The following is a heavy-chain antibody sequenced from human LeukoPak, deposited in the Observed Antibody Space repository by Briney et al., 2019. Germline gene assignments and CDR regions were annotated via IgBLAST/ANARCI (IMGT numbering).Heavy chain of an antibody. J-gene: IGHJ4*02. Sequence: PSETLSLTCAVYGGSFSGYYWSWIRQPPGKGLEWIGEINHSRSTNYNPSLKSRVTISVDTSKNQFSLKLSSVTAADTAVYYCARGLYYDFWSGYYTGGNFDYWGQGTLVTVSS. CDR2: INHSRST. V-gene: IGHV4-34*01. D-gene: IGHD3-3*01. CDR3: ARGLYYDFWSGYYTGGNFDY. CDR1: GGSFSGYY.